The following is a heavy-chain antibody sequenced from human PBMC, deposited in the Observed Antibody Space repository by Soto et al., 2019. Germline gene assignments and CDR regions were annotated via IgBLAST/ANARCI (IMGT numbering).Heavy chain of an antibody. CDR2: IYPGDSDT. J-gene: IGHJ4*02. V-gene: IGHV5-51*01. Sequence: PGESLKISCKGSGYSFTKYWIGWVRQMPGKGLEWMGVIYPGDSDTIYIPSFQGQVTISADKSTSTAYLQWSSLKASDTAMYYCARHIYYDSRVGYFDFWGQGALVTVSS. CDR1: GYSFTKYW. D-gene: IGHD3-22*01. CDR3: ARHIYYDSRVGYFDF.